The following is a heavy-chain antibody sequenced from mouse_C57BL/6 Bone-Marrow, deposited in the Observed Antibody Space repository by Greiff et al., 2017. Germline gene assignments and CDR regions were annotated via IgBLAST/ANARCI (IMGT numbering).Heavy chain of an antibody. CDR1: GYTFTSYW. D-gene: IGHD2-4*01. V-gene: IGHV1-55*01. Sequence: VQLQQSGAELVKPGASVKMSCKASGYTFTSYWITWVQQTPGQGLEWIGDIYPGSGSTNYNERYKSKTTLTVDSSTRTAYMQLSSLTYDNSAVYCCAMIYYDYEGAYWGQGTLVTVSA. J-gene: IGHJ3*01. CDR2: IYPGSGST. CDR3: AMIYYDYEGAY.